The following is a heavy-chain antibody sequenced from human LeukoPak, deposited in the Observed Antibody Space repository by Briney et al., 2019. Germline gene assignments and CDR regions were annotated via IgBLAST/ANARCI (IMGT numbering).Heavy chain of an antibody. J-gene: IGHJ3*02. CDR1: GGSISSGGYY. CDR2: IYHSGST. Sequence: SETLSLTCTVSGGSISSGGYYWSWIRQPPGKGLEWIGYIYHSGSTYYNPSLKSRVTILVDRSKNQFSLKLSSVTAADTAVYYCARGGSSWSDAFDIWGQGTMVTVSS. V-gene: IGHV4-30-2*01. D-gene: IGHD6-13*01. CDR3: ARGGSSWSDAFDI.